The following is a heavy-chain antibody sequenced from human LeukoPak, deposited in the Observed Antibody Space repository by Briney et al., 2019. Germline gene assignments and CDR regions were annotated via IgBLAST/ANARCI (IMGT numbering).Heavy chain of an antibody. CDR1: GYTFTSYA. Sequence: ASVKVSCKASGYTFTSYAMHWVRQAPGQRLEWMGWINAGNGNTKYSQKFRGIVTITRDTSASTAYMELSSLRSEETAVYYCATGYCRGGSRYPRHSYNWSDPWGQPTLVTVPS. V-gene: IGHV1-3*01. J-gene: IGHJ5*02. D-gene: IGHD2-15*01. CDR3: ATGYCRGGSRYPRHSYNWSDP. CDR2: INAGNGNT.